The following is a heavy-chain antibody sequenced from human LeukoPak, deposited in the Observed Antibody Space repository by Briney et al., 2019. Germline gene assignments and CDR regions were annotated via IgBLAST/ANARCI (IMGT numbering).Heavy chain of an antibody. V-gene: IGHV4-61*01. CDR3: ASTYGSGPTRTAFDP. CDR2: IYYSGST. CDR1: GGSINSGTYY. J-gene: IGHJ5*02. D-gene: IGHD3-10*01. Sequence: PSETLSLTCTVSGGSINSGTYYWSWIRQPPGKGLEWIGYIYYSGSTNYNPSLKSRVTISVDTSKNQFSLKLSSVTAADTAVYYCASTYGSGPTRTAFDPWGQGTLVTVSS.